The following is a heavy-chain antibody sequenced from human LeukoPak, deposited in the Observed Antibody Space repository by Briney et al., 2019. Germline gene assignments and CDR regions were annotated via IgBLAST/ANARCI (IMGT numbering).Heavy chain of an antibody. CDR1: GGSISSYY. V-gene: IGHV4-59*01. CDR2: VHYSGST. J-gene: IGHJ6*03. D-gene: IGHD3-10*01. CDR3: ARVEEGYGSGRRGNFYYYYMDV. Sequence: SETLSLTCTVSGGSISSYYWSWILQPPGNGLEWLGYVHYSGSTNYNPSLKSRVTISVDTSKNQFSLKLSSVTTADTAVYYCARVEEGYGSGRRGNFYYYYMDVWGKGTTVTISS.